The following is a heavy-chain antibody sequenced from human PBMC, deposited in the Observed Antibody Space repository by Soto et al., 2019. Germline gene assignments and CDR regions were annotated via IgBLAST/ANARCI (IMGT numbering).Heavy chain of an antibody. CDR3: AKAGCSDANCHFWALES. V-gene: IGHV3-9*02. CDR1: GFKSEDYA. Sequence: EMQLVESGGGLVPPGRSLRLSCAGFGFKSEDYAMHWVRQVPGKGLEWVSYINWNSGKVKYADSVKGRFTISRDNAKNSLYLHMTSLKSADTALYYCAKAGCSDANCHFWALESWGQGTLVSVSS. D-gene: IGHD6-19*01. J-gene: IGHJ4*02. CDR2: INWNSGKV.